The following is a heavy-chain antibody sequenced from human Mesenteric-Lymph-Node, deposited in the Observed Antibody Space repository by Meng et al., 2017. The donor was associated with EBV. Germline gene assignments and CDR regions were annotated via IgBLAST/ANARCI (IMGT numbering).Heavy chain of an antibody. V-gene: IGHV3-11*04. D-gene: IGHD2-2*01. CDR3: ARSRGFSFDY. CDR2: ITSGPSIL. Sequence: QAQLVESGGGLVKPGGSQRLSCAASRFSFSDYYMNWIRQAPAKELEWVSYITSGPSILWYADSRKGRLTITRDNAKNTLYLQVNSLKTEDTAVDYCARSRGFSFDYWGQGILVTVSS. J-gene: IGHJ4*02. CDR1: RFSFSDYY.